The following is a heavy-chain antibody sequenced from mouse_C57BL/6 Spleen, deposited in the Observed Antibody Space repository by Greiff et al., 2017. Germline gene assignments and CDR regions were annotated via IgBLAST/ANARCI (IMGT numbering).Heavy chain of an antibody. CDR1: GFTFSSYG. CDR2: ISSGGSYT. V-gene: IGHV5-6*03. D-gene: IGHD2-2*01. CDR3: ARHEGIGVTTGQGAMDY. Sequence: EVKLVESGGGLVKPGGSLKLSCAASGFTFSSYGMSWVRQTPDKRLEWVATISSGGSYTYSPDSVKGRFTISRDNAKNTLYLQMSSLKSEDTAMYYCARHEGIGVTTGQGAMDYWGQGTSVTVSS. J-gene: IGHJ4*01.